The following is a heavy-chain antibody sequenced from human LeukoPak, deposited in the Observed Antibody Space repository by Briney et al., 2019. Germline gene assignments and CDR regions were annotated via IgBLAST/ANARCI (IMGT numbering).Heavy chain of an antibody. D-gene: IGHD3-3*01. V-gene: IGHV3-23*01. CDR2: ISGSGGST. CDR3: HYDFWSGKTFFDY. Sequence: GGSLRLSCAASGFTFSSYAMSWVRQAPGKGLEWVSAISGSGGSTYYADSVKGRFTISIDNSKNTLYLQMNSLRAEDTAVYYCHYDFWSGKTFFDYWGQGTLVTVSS. J-gene: IGHJ4*02. CDR1: GFTFSSYA.